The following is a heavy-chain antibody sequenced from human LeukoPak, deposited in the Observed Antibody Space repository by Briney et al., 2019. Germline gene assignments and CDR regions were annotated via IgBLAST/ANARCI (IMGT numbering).Heavy chain of an antibody. CDR1: GGSFSGYY. CDR3: ARGRGSWTDAFDI. Sequence: SETLSLTCAVYGGSFSGYYWSWIRQPPGKRLEWIGEINHSGSTNYNPSLKSRVTISVDTSKNQFSLKLSSVTAADTAVYYCARGRGSWTDAFDIWGQGTMVTVSS. CDR2: INHSGST. J-gene: IGHJ3*02. D-gene: IGHD6-13*01. V-gene: IGHV4-34*01.